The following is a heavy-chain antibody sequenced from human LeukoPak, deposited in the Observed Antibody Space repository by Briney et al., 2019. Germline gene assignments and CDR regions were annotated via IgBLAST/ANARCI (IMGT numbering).Heavy chain of an antibody. CDR2: INPSSGGT. V-gene: IGHV1-2*02. CDR3: ARDPGYSSGWSNLPLDY. Sequence: SVKVSCKASGCTFAGYYMHWVRQAPGQGLEWMGWINPSSGGTNYAQKFQGRVTMTRDTSISTAYMELSRLRSDDTAVYYCARDPGYSSGWSNLPLDYWGQGTLVTVSS. CDR1: GCTFAGYY. J-gene: IGHJ4*02. D-gene: IGHD6-19*01.